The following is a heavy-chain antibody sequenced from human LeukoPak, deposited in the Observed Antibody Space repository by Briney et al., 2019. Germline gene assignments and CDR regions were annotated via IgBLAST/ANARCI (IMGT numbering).Heavy chain of an antibody. Sequence: SETLSLTCAVSGYSISSGYYWGWIRQPPGKGLEWIGSIYHSGSTYYDPSLKSRVTISVDTSKNQFSLKLSSVTAADTAVYYCARQGLYYYDSSGPDAFDIWGQGTMVTVSS. CDR3: ARQGLYYYDSSGPDAFDI. CDR2: IYHSGST. CDR1: GYSISSGYY. J-gene: IGHJ3*02. V-gene: IGHV4-38-2*01. D-gene: IGHD3-22*01.